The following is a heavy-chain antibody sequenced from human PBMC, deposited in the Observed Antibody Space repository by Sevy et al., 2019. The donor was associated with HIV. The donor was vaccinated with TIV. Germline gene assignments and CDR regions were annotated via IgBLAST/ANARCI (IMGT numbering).Heavy chain of an antibody. V-gene: IGHV3-9*01. CDR1: GFPFNDHA. Sequence: GGSLRLSCAASGFPFNDHAMHWVRVVPGKGLEWVSGISWNSRNIGYADSVKGRFTISRDNTRHSVYLEMHSLRPEDTALYYCDNDINCGCDGVNCYSYYYDFYGLDVWGQGTTVTVSS. J-gene: IGHJ6*02. D-gene: IGHD2-21*01. CDR3: DNDINCGCDGVNCYSYYYDFYGLDV. CDR2: ISWNSRNI.